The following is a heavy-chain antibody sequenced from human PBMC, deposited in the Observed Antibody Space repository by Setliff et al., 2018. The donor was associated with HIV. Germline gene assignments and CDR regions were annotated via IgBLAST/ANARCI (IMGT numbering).Heavy chain of an antibody. V-gene: IGHV1-69*13. D-gene: IGHD6-25*01. CDR2: INPIFGPP. CDR3: ATAAHMDTHGAGYFHYMAV. CDR1: GGTFSNHG. J-gene: IGHJ6*03. Sequence: SVKVPCKPSGGTFSNHGIIWVRQAPGQGLEWMGGINPIFGPPDYAQKFQGRVTITADESTTTASMELFNLASEDTALYYCATAAHMDTHGAGYFHYMAVWGKGTTVTVSS.